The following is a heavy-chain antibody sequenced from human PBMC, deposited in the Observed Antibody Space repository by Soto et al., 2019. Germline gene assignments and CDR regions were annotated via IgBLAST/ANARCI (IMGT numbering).Heavy chain of an antibody. CDR1: GYSFTSYW. Sequence: XESLKISCKGCGYSFTSYWIAWVRQMPGKGLEWMGIIYPGDSDTRYSPSFQGQVTISADKSVSTAYLQWSSLKASDAAMYYCARLGGDTSDFEYWGQGTLVTVSS. V-gene: IGHV5-51*01. CDR3: ARLGGDTSDFEY. J-gene: IGHJ4*02. CDR2: IYPGDSDT. D-gene: IGHD3-16*01.